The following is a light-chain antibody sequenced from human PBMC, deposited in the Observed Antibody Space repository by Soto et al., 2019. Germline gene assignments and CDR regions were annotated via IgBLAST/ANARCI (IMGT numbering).Light chain of an antibody. V-gene: IGKV3-20*01. CDR3: QQYSSLRPVT. J-gene: IGKJ5*01. CDR1: QSISSTY. CDR2: GAS. Sequence: EIVLTQSPGTLSLSPGERATLSCRASQSISSTYLAWYQQKPGQAPRLLIYGASSRATGIPDRFSGSGSGTDFTLTISRLEPEDFAVYYCQQYSSLRPVTFGEGTRQEIK.